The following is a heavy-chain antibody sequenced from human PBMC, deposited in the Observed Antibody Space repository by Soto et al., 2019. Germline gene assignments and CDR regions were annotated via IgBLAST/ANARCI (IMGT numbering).Heavy chain of an antibody. CDR1: GFTVNSNY. Sequence: EVQLVESGGGLVQPGGSLRLSCAASGFTVNSNYMSWVRQAPGKGLEWVSVIYSDGSTYYADSVKGRFIISRDNSNNTLYFQMYSLSAEDTAVYYCATLTKYDILTGFYPCWGQGTLVTVSS. CDR3: ATLTKYDILTGFYPC. D-gene: IGHD3-9*01. V-gene: IGHV3-66*01. J-gene: IGHJ4*02. CDR2: IYSDGST.